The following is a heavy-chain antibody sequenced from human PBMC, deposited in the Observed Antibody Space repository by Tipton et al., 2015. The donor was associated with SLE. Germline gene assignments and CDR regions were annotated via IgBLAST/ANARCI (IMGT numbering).Heavy chain of an antibody. D-gene: IGHD3-3*01. Sequence: LRLSCTVSGGSISSNSYYWGWIRQPPGKGLEWIGSIYYSGSTYYNPSLKSRVTISVDTSKNQFSLKLRSMTAADTAVYYCARGGVLRFLEWVAFDIWGQGTMVTVSS. J-gene: IGHJ3*02. CDR2: IYYSGST. CDR1: GGSISSNSYY. V-gene: IGHV4-39*07. CDR3: ARGGVLRFLEWVAFDI.